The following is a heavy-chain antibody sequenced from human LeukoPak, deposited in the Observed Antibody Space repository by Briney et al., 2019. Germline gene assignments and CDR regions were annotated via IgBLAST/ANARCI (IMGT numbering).Heavy chain of an antibody. Sequence: SETLSLTCTVSGGSISNYYWSWIRQPPGKGLEWIGSIYYSGSTYYNPSLKSRVTISVDTSKNQFSLKLSSVTAADTAVYYCASTDYGPGDYWGQGTLVTVSS. V-gene: IGHV4-59*05. CDR3: ASTDYGPGDY. D-gene: IGHD4-17*01. CDR1: GGSISNYY. J-gene: IGHJ4*02. CDR2: IYYSGST.